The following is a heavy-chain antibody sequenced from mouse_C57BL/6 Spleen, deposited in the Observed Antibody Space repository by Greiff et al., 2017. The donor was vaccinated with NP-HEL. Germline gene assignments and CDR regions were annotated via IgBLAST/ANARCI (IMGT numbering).Heavy chain of an antibody. D-gene: IGHD1-1*01. Sequence: VQLQQSGPELVKPGASVKISCKASGYAFSSSWMNWVKQRPGKGLEWIGRIYPGDGDTNYNGKFKGKATLTADKSSSTAYMQLSSLTSEDSAVYFCARYGSSHPAWFAYWGQWTLVTVSA. CDR1: GYAFSSSW. CDR2: IYPGDGDT. CDR3: ARYGSSHPAWFAY. V-gene: IGHV1-82*01. J-gene: IGHJ3*01.